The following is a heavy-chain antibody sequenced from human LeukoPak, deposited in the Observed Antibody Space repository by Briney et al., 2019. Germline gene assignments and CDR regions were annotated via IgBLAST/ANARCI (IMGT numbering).Heavy chain of an antibody. D-gene: IGHD1-7*01. J-gene: IGHJ6*03. CDR1: GYTFTSYA. V-gene: IGHV7-4-1*02. Sequence: ASVKVSCKASGYTFTSYAMNWVRQAPGQGLEWMGWINTNTGNPTYAQGFTGRFVFSLDTSVSTAYLQISSLKAEDTAVYYCARSGPNYIPGHYYYYYYMDVWGKGTTVTVSS. CDR2: INTNTGNP. CDR3: ARSGPNYIPGHYYYYYYMDV.